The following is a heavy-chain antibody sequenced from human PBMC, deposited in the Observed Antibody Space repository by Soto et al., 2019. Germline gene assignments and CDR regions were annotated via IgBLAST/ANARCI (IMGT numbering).Heavy chain of an antibody. CDR1: GGSISSSSYY. D-gene: IGHD2-15*01. CDR2: IYYSGST. CDR3: ARTIVVVVAATPLEYFQH. Sequence: SETLSLTCTVSGGSISSSSYYWGWIRQPPGKGLEWIGSIYYSGSTYYNPSLKSRVTISVDTSKNQFSLKLSSVTAADTAVYYCARTIVVVVAATPLEYFQHWGQGTLVTVSS. V-gene: IGHV4-39*01. J-gene: IGHJ1*01.